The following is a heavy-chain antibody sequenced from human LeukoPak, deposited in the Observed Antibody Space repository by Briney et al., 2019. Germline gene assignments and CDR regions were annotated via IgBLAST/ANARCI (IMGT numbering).Heavy chain of an antibody. J-gene: IGHJ4*02. CDR2: INWNGGST. D-gene: IGHD6-13*01. CDR1: GFTFSNFW. CDR3: ARVGSSSSWYYFDY. V-gene: IGHV3-20*01. Sequence: GGSLRLSCAASGFTFSNFWMSWVRQAPGKGLEWVSGINWNGGSTGYADSVKGRFTISRDNAKNSLYLQMNSLRAEDTALYHCARVGSSSSWYYFDYWGQGTLVTVSS.